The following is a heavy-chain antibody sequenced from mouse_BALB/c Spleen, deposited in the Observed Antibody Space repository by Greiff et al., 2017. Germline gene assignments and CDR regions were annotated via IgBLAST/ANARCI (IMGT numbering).Heavy chain of an antibody. CDR3: ARSEDYYAMDY. Sequence: VQRVESGAELARPGASVKMSCKASGYTFTSYTMHWVKQRPGQGLEWIGYINPSSGYTNYNQKFKDKATLTADKSSSTAYMQLSSLTSEDSAVYYCARSEDYYAMDYWGQGTSVTVSS. CDR2: INPSSGYT. J-gene: IGHJ4*01. CDR1: GYTFTSYT. V-gene: IGHV1-4*01.